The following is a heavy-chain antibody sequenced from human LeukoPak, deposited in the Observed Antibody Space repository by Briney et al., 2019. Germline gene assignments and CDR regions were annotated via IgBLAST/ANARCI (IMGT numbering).Heavy chain of an antibody. CDR2: IWSDGSNK. CDR3: ARASGAFDY. V-gene: IGHV3-33*01. J-gene: IGHJ4*02. Sequence: GRSLRLSCAASGFPFSTYGMHWVRQAPGKGLEWVSVIWSDGSNKYYADSVKGRFTISRDNSKNTLYLQMTSLRAEDTAVYYCARASGAFDYWGQETLAPVSS. CDR1: GFPFSTYG.